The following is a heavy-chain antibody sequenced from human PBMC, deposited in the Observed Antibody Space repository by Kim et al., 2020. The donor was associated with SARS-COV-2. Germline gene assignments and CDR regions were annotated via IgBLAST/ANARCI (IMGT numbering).Heavy chain of an antibody. V-gene: IGHV3-21*01. CDR3: AREKGGLVISAFDI. J-gene: IGHJ3*02. D-gene: IGHD3-9*01. CDR1: GFTFSSYS. CDR2: ISSSSSYI. Sequence: GGSLRLSCAASGFTFSSYSMNWVRQAPGKGLEWVSSISSSSSYIYYADSVKGRFTISRDNAKNSLYLQMNSLRAEDTAVYYCAREKGGLVISAFDIWGQGTMVTVSS.